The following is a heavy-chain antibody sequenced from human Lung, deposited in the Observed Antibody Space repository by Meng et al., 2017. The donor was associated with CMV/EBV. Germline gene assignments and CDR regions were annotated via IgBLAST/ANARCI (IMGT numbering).Heavy chain of an antibody. CDR1: GYSFTSYW. V-gene: IGHV5-51*01. CDR3: AGRVRYCSSTNCYTLGFEY. J-gene: IGHJ4*02. D-gene: IGHD2-2*02. Sequence: EXXKISCKASGYSFTSYWIGWVRQMPGKGLEWMGLIYPGDSDSRYSPSFQGQVTIAADKSINTAYLQWSSPKASDNPMYYCAGRVRYCSSTNCYTLGFEYWGKGTXVTVSS. CDR2: IYPGDSDS.